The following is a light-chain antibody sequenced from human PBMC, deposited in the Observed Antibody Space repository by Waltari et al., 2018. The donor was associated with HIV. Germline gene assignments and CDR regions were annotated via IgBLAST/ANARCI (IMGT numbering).Light chain of an antibody. Sequence: SYELTQPPSVSVSPGQTARITCSGDALPKQYAHWYQQKSDQAPVKVIYEDNKRPSGIPERFAGSSSGTRATLTIAAAQGEDEADYYCYSRDNSGNHRVFGGGTKLTVL. CDR1: ALPKQY. J-gene: IGLJ2*01. CDR3: YSRDNSGNHRV. V-gene: IGLV3-10*01. CDR2: EDN.